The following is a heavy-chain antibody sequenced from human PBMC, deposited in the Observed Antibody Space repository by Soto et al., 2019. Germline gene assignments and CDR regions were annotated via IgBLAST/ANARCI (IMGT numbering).Heavy chain of an antibody. CDR3: AKTGYHYDSSGYQTPTYFDY. CDR2: ISGSGGST. V-gene: IGHV3-23*01. CDR1: GFTFSSYA. J-gene: IGHJ4*02. Sequence: GGSLRLSCAASGFTFSSYAMSWVRQAPGKGLEWVSAISGSGGSTYYADSVKGRFTISRDNSKNTLYLQMNSLRAEDTAVYYCAKTGYHYDSSGYQTPTYFDYWGQGTLVTVSS. D-gene: IGHD3-22*01.